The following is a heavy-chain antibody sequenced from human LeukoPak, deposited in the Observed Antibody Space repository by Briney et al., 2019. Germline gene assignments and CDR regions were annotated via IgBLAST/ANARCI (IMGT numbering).Heavy chain of an antibody. D-gene: IGHD3-9*01. CDR1: GFTFSSYS. CDR2: ISSSSSYI. J-gene: IGHJ4*02. CDR3: ASFRRYFDWLSPHY. V-gene: IGHV3-21*04. Sequence: GGSLRLSCAASGFTFSSYSMNWVRQAPGKGLEWVSSISSSSSYIYYADSVKGRFTISRDNAKNSLYLQMNSLRAEDTAVYYCASFRRYFDWLSPHYWGQGTLVTVSS.